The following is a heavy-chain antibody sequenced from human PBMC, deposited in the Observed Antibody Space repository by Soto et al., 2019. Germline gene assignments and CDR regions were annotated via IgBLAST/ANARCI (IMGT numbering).Heavy chain of an antibody. CDR3: AREDYYDTGYYVV. V-gene: IGHV4-4*07. CDR2: IYTSGTT. CDR1: GRSMSVYY. Sequence: KTSETLSLTCTVSGRSMSVYYWSWIRQPAGERLEWIGRIYTSGTTDFNPSLKGRVTMSVDTSKNQFSLKLTSVTAADTALYYCAREDYYDTGYYVVWGQGTQVTVSS. D-gene: IGHD3-9*01. J-gene: IGHJ4*02.